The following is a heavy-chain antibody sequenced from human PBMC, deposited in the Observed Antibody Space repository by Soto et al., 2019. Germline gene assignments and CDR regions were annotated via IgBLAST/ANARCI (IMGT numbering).Heavy chain of an antibody. CDR1: DGFISSSNW. V-gene: IGHV4-4*02. Sequence: QVHLQESGPGLVKPSGTLSLTCVVSDGFISSSNWWNWVRQPPGKGLEWIGEIYHTGTTISNPSLNSRVTISIDKSKNQFSLNLSAVTAADTAVYYCARGPLDFWGQGTLVTVSS. J-gene: IGHJ4*02. CDR3: ARGPLDF. CDR2: IYHTGTT.